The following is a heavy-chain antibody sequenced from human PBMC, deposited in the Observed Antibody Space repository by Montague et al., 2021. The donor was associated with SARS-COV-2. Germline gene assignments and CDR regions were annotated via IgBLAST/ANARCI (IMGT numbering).Heavy chain of an antibody. J-gene: IGHJ6*02. CDR2: ITRNGDST. D-gene: IGHD1-14*01. CDR1: GSTFDDYG. CDR3: VRGFRNGPFDV. V-gene: IGHV3-20*04. Sequence: SLRLSCAASGSTFDDYGMSWVRQGPGKGLEWVSGITRNGDSTDFADSVKGRFTISRDNAKNSLYLQMNSLRAEDTALYYCVRGFRNGPFDVWGQGTTVTVSS.